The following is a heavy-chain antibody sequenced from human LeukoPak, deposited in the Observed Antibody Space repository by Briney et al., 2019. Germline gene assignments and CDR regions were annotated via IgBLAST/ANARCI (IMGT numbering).Heavy chain of an antibody. CDR2: IHYSGST. CDR1: GGSISSYY. J-gene: IGHJ3*02. D-gene: IGHD3-22*01. CDR3: ARDTPAYYDSSGYSASDAFDI. V-gene: IGHV4-59*01. Sequence: SETLSLTCTVSGGSISSYYWSWIRQPPGKGLEWIGYIHYSGSTNYNPSLKSRVTISVDTSKNQFSLKLSSVTAADTAVYYCARDTPAYYDSSGYSASDAFDIWGQGTMVTVSS.